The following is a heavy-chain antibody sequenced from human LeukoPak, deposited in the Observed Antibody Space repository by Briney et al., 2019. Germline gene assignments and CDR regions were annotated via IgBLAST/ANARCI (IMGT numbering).Heavy chain of an antibody. CDR1: GFTLGSST. CDR2: INSGGPTT. CDR3: AQGPDGAGSYRPFDY. V-gene: IGHV3-23*01. J-gene: IGHJ4*02. D-gene: IGHD3-10*01. Sequence: GGSLRLSCATSGFTLGSSTMSCLRHAPGKGLEWGSAINSGGPTTSADCVQGRFPIFRDDSQSARYLQMSSLRAEDRDVYYCAQGPDGAGSYRPFDYWRQGTLVSV.